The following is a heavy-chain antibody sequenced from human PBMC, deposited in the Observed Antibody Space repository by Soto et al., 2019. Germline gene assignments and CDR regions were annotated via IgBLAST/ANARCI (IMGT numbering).Heavy chain of an antibody. CDR1: GFTFSIYW. Sequence: PGGFLRLSCAASGFTFSIYWMHWVRQAPGKGLVWVSRINSDGSSTIYADSVKGRFTISRDNAKNTLYLQMNSLRAEDTAVYYCARPTSLGGNPFDYWGQGTLVTVS. D-gene: IGHD2-15*01. V-gene: IGHV3-74*01. CDR3: ARPTSLGGNPFDY. J-gene: IGHJ4*02. CDR2: INSDGSST.